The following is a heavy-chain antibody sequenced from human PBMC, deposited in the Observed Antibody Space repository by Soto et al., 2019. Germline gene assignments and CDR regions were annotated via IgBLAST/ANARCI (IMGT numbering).Heavy chain of an antibody. D-gene: IGHD3-10*01. CDR3: ARSMMVRGVFNWFDP. J-gene: IGHJ5*02. Sequence: TLSLTCAISGDSVSSNSAAWNWISQSPSRGLEWLGRTYYRSKWYNDYAVSVKSRITINPDTSKNQFSLQLNSVTPEDTAVYYCARSMMVRGVFNWFDPWGQGTLVTVSS. CDR2: TYYRSKWYN. V-gene: IGHV6-1*01. CDR1: GDSVSSNSAA.